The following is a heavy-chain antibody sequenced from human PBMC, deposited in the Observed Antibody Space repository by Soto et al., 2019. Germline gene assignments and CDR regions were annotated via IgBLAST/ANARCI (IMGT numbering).Heavy chain of an antibody. Sequence: QVQLVQSGAEVKKPGASVKVSCKASGYTFSSYGISWVRQAPGQGLEWMGWISAYNGNTNYAQKLQGRXTXTXXTSTSHAYMELRSLRSDDTAVYYCARVLTAAGFDYWGQGTLVTVSS. CDR3: ARVLTAAGFDY. V-gene: IGHV1-18*01. CDR1: GYTFSSYG. D-gene: IGHD6-13*01. J-gene: IGHJ4*02. CDR2: ISAYNGNT.